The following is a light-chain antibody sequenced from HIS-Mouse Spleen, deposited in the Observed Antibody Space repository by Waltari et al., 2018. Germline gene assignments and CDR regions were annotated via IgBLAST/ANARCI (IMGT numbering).Light chain of an antibody. J-gene: IGLJ3*02. V-gene: IGLV2-23*01. CDR1: SSDVWSYNL. Sequence: QSALTQPASVSGSPGQSITTSCTGTSSDVWSYNLVSWYQQPPGKAPKLMIYEGSKRPSGVSNRFSGSKSGNTASLTISGLQAEDEADYYCCSYAGSSTWVFGGGTKLTVL. CDR3: CSYAGSSTWV. CDR2: EGS.